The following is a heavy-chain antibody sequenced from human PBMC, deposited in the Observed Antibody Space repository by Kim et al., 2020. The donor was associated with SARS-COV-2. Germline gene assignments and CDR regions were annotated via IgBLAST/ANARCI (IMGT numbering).Heavy chain of an antibody. CDR3: ARGGGDIVATEIPSYYYYYGMDV. V-gene: IGHV1-69*13. CDR1: GGTFSSYA. J-gene: IGHJ6*02. D-gene: IGHD5-12*01. Sequence: SVKVSCKASGGTFSSYAISWVRQAPGQGLEWMGGIIPIFGTANYAQKFQGRVTITADESTSTAYMELSSLRSEDTAVYYCARGGGDIVATEIPSYYYYYGMDVWGQGTTVTVSS. CDR2: IIPIFGTA.